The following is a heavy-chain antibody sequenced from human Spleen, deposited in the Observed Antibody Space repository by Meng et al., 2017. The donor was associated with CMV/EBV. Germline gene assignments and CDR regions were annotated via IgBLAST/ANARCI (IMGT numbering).Heavy chain of an antibody. CDR3: AKDHQYSGGNVDY. V-gene: IGHV3-30*02. CDR2: IRYDGTNK. CDR1: GFTFNKFA. D-gene: IGHD4-23*01. J-gene: IGHJ4*02. Sequence: GVSLKISCAASGFTFNKFAMNWVRQAPGKGLEWVALIRYDGTNKYYADSVKGRFTISRDNSKNTLYLQMNSLRAEDTAVYYCAKDHQYSGGNVDYWGQGTLVTVSS.